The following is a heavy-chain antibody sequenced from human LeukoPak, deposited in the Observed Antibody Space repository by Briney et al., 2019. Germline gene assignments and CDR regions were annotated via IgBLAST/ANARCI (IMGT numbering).Heavy chain of an antibody. J-gene: IGHJ4*02. Sequence: PGASVKVSCKASGYTFTSYYMHWVRQAPGQGLEWMGIINSSGGSTSYAQKFQGRVTMTRDTSTSTVYMELSSLRSEDTAVYYCARSYYDYVWGSYRYRLDYWGQGTLVTVSS. CDR3: ARSYYDYVWGSYRYRLDY. D-gene: IGHD3-16*02. V-gene: IGHV1-46*01. CDR1: GYTFTSYY. CDR2: INSSGGST.